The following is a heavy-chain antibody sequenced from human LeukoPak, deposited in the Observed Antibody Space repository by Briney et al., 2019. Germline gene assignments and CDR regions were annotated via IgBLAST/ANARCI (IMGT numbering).Heavy chain of an antibody. V-gene: IGHV4-59*08. CDR2: LYNIGSI. J-gene: IGHJ4*02. Sequence: SETLSLSCTVSGASISNTYYWSWIRQLPGKGLEWIGNLYNIGSITYKPSLKSRVTMSIDMSKNQFSLRLTSVTAADTAVYFCATNSTGSAFDYWGQGILVTVSS. CDR3: ATNSTGSAFDY. CDR1: GASISNTYY. D-gene: IGHD2/OR15-2a*01.